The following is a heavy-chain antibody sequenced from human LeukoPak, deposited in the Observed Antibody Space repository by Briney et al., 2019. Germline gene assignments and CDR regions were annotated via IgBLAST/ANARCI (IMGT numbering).Heavy chain of an antibody. CDR1: GFTFSSYS. D-gene: IGHD6-13*01. Sequence: GGSLRLSCAASGFTFSSYSMNWVRQAPGKGLEWVSYISSSSSTIYYADSVKGRLTISRDNAKNSLYLQMNSLRAEDTAVYYCARDPSSSWARHDAFDIWGQGTMVTVSS. CDR2: ISSSSSTI. V-gene: IGHV3-48*01. J-gene: IGHJ3*02. CDR3: ARDPSSSWARHDAFDI.